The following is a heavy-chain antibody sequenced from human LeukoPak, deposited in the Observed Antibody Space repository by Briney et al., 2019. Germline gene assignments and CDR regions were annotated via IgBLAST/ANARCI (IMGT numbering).Heavy chain of an antibody. CDR3: AYCSSGWYCAFDI. J-gene: IGHJ3*02. CDR2: TRNKANSYTT. CDR1: GFTFSDHY. V-gene: IGHV3-72*01. Sequence: GGSLRLSCAASGFTFSDHYMDWVRQAPGKGLEWVGRTRNKANSYTTEYAASVKGRFTISRDDSKNSLYLQMNSLKTEDTAVYYCAYCSSGWYCAFDIWAKGQWSPSLQ. D-gene: IGHD6-19*01.